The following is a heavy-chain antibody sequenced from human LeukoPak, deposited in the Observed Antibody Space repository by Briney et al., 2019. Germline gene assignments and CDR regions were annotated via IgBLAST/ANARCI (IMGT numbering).Heavy chain of an antibody. CDR1: GYTFTSYA. V-gene: IGHV1-3*01. J-gene: IGHJ6*02. CDR3: ATFVLVVPAARTYRMDV. CDR2: INAGNGNT. Sequence: ASVKVSCKASGYTFTSYAMHWVRQAPGQRLEWMGWINAGNGNTKYSQKFQGRVTITRDTSASTAYMELSSQSSEDTAVYSCATFVLVVPAARTYRMDVWGQATTVAVSS. D-gene: IGHD2-2*01.